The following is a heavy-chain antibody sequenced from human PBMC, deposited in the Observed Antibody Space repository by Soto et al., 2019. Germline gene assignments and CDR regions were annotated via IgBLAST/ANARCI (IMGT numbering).Heavy chain of an antibody. CDR2: IYYSGST. CDR1: GGSISTGGYY. D-gene: IGHD2-15*01. V-gene: IGHV4-31*03. CDR3: AKAGHCSGGSCSRRSVDYMDV. J-gene: IGHJ6*03. Sequence: SETLSLTCTVSGGSISTGGYYWSWIRQHPGKGLEWIGYIYYSGSTYYNPSLKSRVTISVDTSKNQFSLKLSSVTAADTAVYYCAKAGHCSGGSCSRRSVDYMDVWGKGTTVTVSS.